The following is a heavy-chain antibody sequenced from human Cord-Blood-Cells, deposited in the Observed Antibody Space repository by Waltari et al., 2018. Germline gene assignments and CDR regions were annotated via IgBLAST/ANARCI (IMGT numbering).Heavy chain of an antibody. CDR1: GYTFTSYD. D-gene: IGHD3-9*01. V-gene: IGHV1-8*03. J-gene: IGHJ4*02. CDR3: ARSPYDILTGYYRFFDY. Sequence: QVQLVQSGAEVKKPGASVKVSCKASGYTFTSYDINWVRQATGQGLGWMGWMDPYRGNTGDAQKCQGRVTITRNTSISTAYMELSCLRSEDTAAYYCARSPYDILTGYYRFFDYWGQGTLVTVSS. CDR2: MDPYRGNT.